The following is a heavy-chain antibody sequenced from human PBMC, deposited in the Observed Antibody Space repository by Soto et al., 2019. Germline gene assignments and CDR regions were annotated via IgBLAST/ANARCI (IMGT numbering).Heavy chain of an antibody. CDR3: ARALDYGGNHPHDAFDI. CDR2: ISAYNGNT. D-gene: IGHD4-17*01. J-gene: IGHJ3*02. CDR1: GYTFTSYG. Sequence: QVQLVQSGAAVKKPGASVKVSCKASGYTFTSYGISWVRQAPGQGLEWMGWISAYNGNTNYAQKLQGRVTMTTDTSTSTAYMELRSLRSDDTAVYYCARALDYGGNHPHDAFDIWGQGTMVTVSS. V-gene: IGHV1-18*01.